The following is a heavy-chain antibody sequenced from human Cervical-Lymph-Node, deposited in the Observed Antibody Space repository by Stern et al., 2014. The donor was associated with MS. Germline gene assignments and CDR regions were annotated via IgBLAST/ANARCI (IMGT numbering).Heavy chain of an antibody. CDR1: GYNFASYW. V-gene: IGHV5-51*01. CDR3: ARKVTYGLDF. Sequence: LQLVESGAEVKKPGESLKISCKGSGYNFASYWIGWVRQVPGKGLEWVGIISPDDSDTRYTPSFQGQVTMSADKSISTAYLQWSSLKASDTAFYFCARKVTYGLDFWGQGALVTVSS. J-gene: IGHJ4*02. D-gene: IGHD3-10*01. CDR2: ISPDDSDT.